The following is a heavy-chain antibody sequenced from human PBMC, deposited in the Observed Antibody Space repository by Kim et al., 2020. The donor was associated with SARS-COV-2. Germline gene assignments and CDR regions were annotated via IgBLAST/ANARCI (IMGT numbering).Heavy chain of an antibody. CDR2: IYYSGST. Sequence: SETLSLTCTVSGDSISSSSYYWGWIRQPPGKGLEWIGSIYYSGSTYFNPSLKSRVTISVDTSKNQFSLRLSSVTAADTAVYYCARDRFYSTSSQGEFVYWGRGTLVTVSS. J-gene: IGHJ4*02. CDR3: ARDRFYSTSSQGEFVY. V-gene: IGHV4-39*07. CDR1: GDSISSSSYY. D-gene: IGHD6-6*01.